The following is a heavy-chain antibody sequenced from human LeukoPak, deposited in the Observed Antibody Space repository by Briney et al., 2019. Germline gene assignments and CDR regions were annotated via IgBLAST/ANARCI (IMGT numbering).Heavy chain of an antibody. Sequence: GASVKVSCKVSGYTLTELSMHWVRQAPGKGLEWMGGFGPEDGETIYAQKFQGRVTMTEDTSTDTAYMELSSLRSEDTAVYYCATEARMAHGDQNNWFDPWGQGTLVTVSS. CDR1: GYTLTELS. CDR3: ATEARMAHGDQNNWFDP. CDR2: FGPEDGET. D-gene: IGHD7-27*01. J-gene: IGHJ5*02. V-gene: IGHV1-24*01.